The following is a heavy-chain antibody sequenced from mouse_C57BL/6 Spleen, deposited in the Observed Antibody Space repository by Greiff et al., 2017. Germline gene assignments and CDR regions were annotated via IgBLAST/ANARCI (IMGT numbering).Heavy chain of an antibody. V-gene: IGHV5-17*01. Sequence: EVNVVESGGGLVKPGGSLKLSCAASGFTFSDYGMHWVRQAPEKGLEWVAYISSGSSTIYYADTVKGRFTISRDNAKNTLFLQMTSLRSEDTAMYYCARNVITTEGYFDYWGQGTTLTVSS. CDR2: ISSGSSTI. CDR1: GFTFSDYG. J-gene: IGHJ2*01. D-gene: IGHD1-1*01. CDR3: ARNVITTEGYFDY.